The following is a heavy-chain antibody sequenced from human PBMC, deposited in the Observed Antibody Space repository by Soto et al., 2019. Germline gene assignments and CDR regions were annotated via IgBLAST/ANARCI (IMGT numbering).Heavy chain of an antibody. D-gene: IGHD3-3*01. Sequence: EVQLVQSGAEVKKPGESLKISCKGSGYSFTSYWIGWVRQMPGKGLEWMGIIYPGDSDTRYSPSFQGQVTISADKSISTAYLQWSSLKASDTAMYYCASYPTSDFWSGRIRAKSGMDVWGQGTTVTVSS. V-gene: IGHV5-51*01. CDR1: GYSFTSYW. CDR3: ASYPTSDFWSGRIRAKSGMDV. CDR2: IYPGDSDT. J-gene: IGHJ6*02.